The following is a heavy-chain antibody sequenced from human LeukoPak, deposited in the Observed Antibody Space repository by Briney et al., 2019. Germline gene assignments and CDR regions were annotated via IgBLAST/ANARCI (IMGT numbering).Heavy chain of an antibody. V-gene: IGHV4-39*01. J-gene: IGHJ4*02. CDR1: GGSISSSSYY. CDR2: IYYSGST. CDR3: ARLGDKGYSSTLYKTVYYFDY. Sequence: SETLSLTCTVSGGSISSSSYYWGWIRQPPGKGLEWIGSIYYSGSTYYNPSLKSRVTLSVDTSKNQFSLKLSSVTAADTAVYYCARLGDKGYSSTLYKTVYYFDYWGQGTLVTVSS. D-gene: IGHD6-13*01.